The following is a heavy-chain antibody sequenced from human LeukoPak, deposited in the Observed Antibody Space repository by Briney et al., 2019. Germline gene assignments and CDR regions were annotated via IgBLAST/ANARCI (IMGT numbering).Heavy chain of an antibody. CDR3: ARVGYSSSSYFDY. J-gene: IGHJ4*02. Sequence: SETLSLTCAVYGGSFSGYYWSWIRQPPGEGLEWIGEINHSGSTNYNPSLKSRVTISVDTSKNQFSLKLSSVTAADTAVYYCARVGYSSSSYFDYWGQGTLVTVSS. CDR2: INHSGST. D-gene: IGHD6-6*01. CDR1: GGSFSGYY. V-gene: IGHV4-34*01.